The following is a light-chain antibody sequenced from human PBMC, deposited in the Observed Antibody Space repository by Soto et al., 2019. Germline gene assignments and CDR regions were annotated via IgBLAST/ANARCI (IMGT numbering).Light chain of an antibody. CDR1: SSDVGGYNY. V-gene: IGLV2-8*01. Sequence: QSALTQPPSASGSPGQSVTISCTGTSSDVGGYNYVSWYQQYPGKAPKLMIYEVTKRPSGVPDRFSGSKSGNTASLTVSGLQAEYEADYYCSSYAGSNNLVFGGGTKLTVL. CDR3: SSYAGSNNLV. J-gene: IGLJ2*01. CDR2: EVT.